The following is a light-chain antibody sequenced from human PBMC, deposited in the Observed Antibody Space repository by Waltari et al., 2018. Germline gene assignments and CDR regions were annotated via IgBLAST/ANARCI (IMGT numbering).Light chain of an antibody. V-gene: IGLV1-40*01. Sequence: QSVLTQPPSVSGAPGQRVTIPSRGSSSNNGANYNVSWYHQLPGTAPKLFIYDNTTPPSGVPDRFSGSKSGTSASLAITGLQTEDEADYYCQSYDTSLRAWVFGGGTKLTVL. CDR3: QSYDTSLRAWV. J-gene: IGLJ3*02. CDR2: DNT. CDR1: SSNNGANYN.